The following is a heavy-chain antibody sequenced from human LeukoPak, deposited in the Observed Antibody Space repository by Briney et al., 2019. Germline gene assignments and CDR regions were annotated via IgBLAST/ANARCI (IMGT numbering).Heavy chain of an antibody. Sequence: SVKVSCKASGGTFSSYAISWVRQAPGQGLEWMGGIIPIFGTANYAQKFQGRVTITADESTSTAYMELSSLRSEDTAVYYCARDQITGTNYNYYYYYGMDVRGQGTTVTVSS. J-gene: IGHJ6*02. V-gene: IGHV1-69*13. D-gene: IGHD1-7*01. CDR1: GGTFSSYA. CDR3: ARDQITGTNYNYYYYYGMDV. CDR2: IIPIFGTA.